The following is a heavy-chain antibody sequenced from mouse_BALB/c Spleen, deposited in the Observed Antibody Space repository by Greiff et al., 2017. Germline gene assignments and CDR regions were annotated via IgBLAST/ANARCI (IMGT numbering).Heavy chain of an antibody. CDR1: GFTFSDFY. D-gene: IGHD2-12*01. V-gene: IGHV7-1*02. J-gene: IGHJ4*01. Sequence: EVMLVESGGGLVKPGGSLKLSCATSGFTFSDFYMEWVRQPPGKRLEWIAASRNKANDYTTEYSVSVKGRFTVSRDTSQSILYLQMNALTAEDTAVYYCARERLEYAMDYWGQGTSGTVSS. CDR3: ARERLEYAMDY. CDR2: SRNKANDYTT.